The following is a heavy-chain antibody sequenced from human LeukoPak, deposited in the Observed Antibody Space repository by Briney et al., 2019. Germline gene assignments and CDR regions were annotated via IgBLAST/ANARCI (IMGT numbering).Heavy chain of an antibody. V-gene: IGHV3-30*18. CDR2: ISSDESEE. D-gene: IGHD3-22*01. CDR3: AKGGVSSAYHPVDY. Sequence: QTGGSLRLSCAASGFIFSSYGMHWVRQAPGKGLEWVAGISSDESEEFYVGSVKGRFITSRDSSKSMLYLQMNSLRIEDTAVYYCAKGGVSSAYHPVDYWGQGTLVTVSP. J-gene: IGHJ4*02. CDR1: GFIFSSYG.